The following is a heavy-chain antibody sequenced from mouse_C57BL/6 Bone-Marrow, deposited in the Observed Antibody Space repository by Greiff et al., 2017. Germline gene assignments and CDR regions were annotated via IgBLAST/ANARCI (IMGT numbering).Heavy chain of an antibody. CDR3: ARGVPYYAMDY. CDR2: IYPGGGYT. V-gene: IGHV1-63*01. CDR1: GYTFPNYW. Sequence: VQLVESGAELVRPGTSVKMSCKASGYTFPNYWIGWAKQRPGHGLEWIGDIYPGGGYTNYNAKFKGKATLTADKSSSTAYMQFSSLTSEDAAIYYCARGVPYYAMDYWGQGTSVTVSS. J-gene: IGHJ4*01.